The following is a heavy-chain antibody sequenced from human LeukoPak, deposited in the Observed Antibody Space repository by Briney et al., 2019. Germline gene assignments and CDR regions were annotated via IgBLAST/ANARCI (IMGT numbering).Heavy chain of an antibody. CDR2: ISSSSSYI. CDR1: GFTFSSYS. CDR3: ARDKCSGGSCYLYFDY. V-gene: IGHV3-21*01. Sequence: GRSLRLSCAASGFTFSSYSMNWVRQAPGKGLEWVSSISSSSSYIYYADSVKGRFTISRDNAKNSLYLQMNSLRAEDTAVYYCARDKCSGGSCYLYFDYWGQGTLVTVSS. D-gene: IGHD2-15*01. J-gene: IGHJ4*02.